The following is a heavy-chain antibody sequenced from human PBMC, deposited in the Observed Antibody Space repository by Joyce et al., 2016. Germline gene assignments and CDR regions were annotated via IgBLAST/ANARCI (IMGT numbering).Heavy chain of an antibody. J-gene: IGHJ3*02. CDR2: IIPIVGVA. V-gene: IGHV1-69*04. Sequence: VQLVQSGAEVKKPGSSVKVSCKVSGGNFYDYTNTWVRQAPGQWLEWMGRIIPIVGVANYARKFRGRVALTADKSTATAYLELNSLRLDDTAMFFCTRGRIEYSKTFNAYDIWGQGTMVTVSS. D-gene: IGHD2/OR15-2a*01. CDR1: GGNFYDYT. CDR3: TRGRIEYSKTFNAYDI.